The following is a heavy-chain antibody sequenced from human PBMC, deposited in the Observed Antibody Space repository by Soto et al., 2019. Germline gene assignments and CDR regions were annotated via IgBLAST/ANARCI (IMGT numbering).Heavy chain of an antibody. CDR1: GFTFSSYG. CDR3: TGEVASGY. CDR2: ISKDGNVM. D-gene: IGHD2-8*02. Sequence: QVQLVESGGGVVQPGRSLRLSCAASGFTFSSYGMHWVRQAPGKGLEWVAVISKDGNVMYYAESVKGRFTISRDNSKNTLYLQMNSLGAEDTAAYYCTGEVASGYWGQGTLVTVSS. V-gene: IGHV3-30*03. J-gene: IGHJ4*02.